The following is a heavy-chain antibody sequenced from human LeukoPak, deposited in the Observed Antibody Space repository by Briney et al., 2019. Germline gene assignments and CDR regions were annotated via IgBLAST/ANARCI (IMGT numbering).Heavy chain of an antibody. V-gene: IGHV4-61*01. D-gene: IGHD5-18*01. CDR1: GGSVSSGSYY. CDR3: ARDDSGFDP. Sequence: SETLSLTCTVSGGSVSSGSYYWSWIRQPPGKGLEWIGYIYYSGSTNYNPSLKSRVTISVDTSKNQFSLKLSSVTAADTAVYYCARDDSGFDPWGQGTLVTVSS. J-gene: IGHJ5*02. CDR2: IYYSGST.